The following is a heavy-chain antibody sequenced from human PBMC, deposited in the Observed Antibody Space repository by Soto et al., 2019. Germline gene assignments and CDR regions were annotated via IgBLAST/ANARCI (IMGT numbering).Heavy chain of an antibody. CDR2: INHSGST. D-gene: IGHD3-3*01. Sequence: HSETLSLTCAVYGGSFSGYYWSWIRQPPGKGLEWIGEINHSGSTNYNPSLKSRVTISVDTSKNQFSLKLSSVTAADTAVYYCARGRTNRIFGVVIRDYYYYYMDVWGKGTTVTVSS. CDR3: ARGRTNRIFGVVIRDYYYYYMDV. CDR1: GGSFSGYY. V-gene: IGHV4-34*01. J-gene: IGHJ6*03.